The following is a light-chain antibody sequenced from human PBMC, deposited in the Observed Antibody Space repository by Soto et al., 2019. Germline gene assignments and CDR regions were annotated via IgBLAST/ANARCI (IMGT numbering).Light chain of an antibody. CDR1: ERINKY. V-gene: IGKV1-39*01. J-gene: IGKJ4*01. Sequence: DIQLTQSPSSLSASVGERVTITCRSSERINKYLNWYQQRPGKAPKLLIFGASNLQEGVPSRFSGDGSWTEFTLTINSLQSEDFATYYRQQTFDFPHTFGGGSKVEVK. CDR2: GAS. CDR3: QQTFDFPHT.